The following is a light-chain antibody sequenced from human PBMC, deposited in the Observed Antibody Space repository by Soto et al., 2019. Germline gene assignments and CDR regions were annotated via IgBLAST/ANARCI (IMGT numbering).Light chain of an antibody. J-gene: IGLJ2*01. V-gene: IGLV2-14*03. CDR2: DVR. CDR1: SSDVGAFNF. CDR3: TSHTTTSPPVL. Sequence: QSVLTQPASVSGSPGQSITISCTGTSSDVGAFNFVSWYQQHPGKAPKLMIYDVRHRPSGVSDRLSGSKSGNTASLAIYGLQAEDEADYYCTSHTTTSPPVLFGGGTKVTVL.